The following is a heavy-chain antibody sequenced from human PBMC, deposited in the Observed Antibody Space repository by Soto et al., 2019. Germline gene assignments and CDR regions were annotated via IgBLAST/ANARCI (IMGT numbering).Heavy chain of an antibody. CDR3: ARDGLDDISDPGWLDP. Sequence: ASVKVSCKASGYTFTGYFMHWVRQAPGQGLEWMGWINPKSVATKYAQNFPGRVIMTRDTSISTVHMEVIRLRTEDTAVYYCARDGLDDISDPGWLDPWGQGTPVTVSS. CDR2: INPKSVAT. V-gene: IGHV1-2*02. J-gene: IGHJ5*02. CDR1: GYTFTGYF. D-gene: IGHD3-22*01.